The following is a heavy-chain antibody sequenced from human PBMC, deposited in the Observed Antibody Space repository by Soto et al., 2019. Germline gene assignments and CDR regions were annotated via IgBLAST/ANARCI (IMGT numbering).Heavy chain of an antibody. V-gene: IGHV4-31*03. CDR1: GGSISSGGYY. D-gene: IGHD2-21*01. Sequence: QVQLQESGPGLVKPSQTLSLTCTVSGGSISSGGYYWYWIRQHPGKGLEWIGYIYYSGTTYYNPSLKSRVTLSVDTSTNQFSLKPSSVTAAYTAVYYCAASHLACGGFNYYGLDVWGQGTTVTVSS. CDR3: AASHLACGGFNYYGLDV. J-gene: IGHJ6*02. CDR2: IYYSGTT.